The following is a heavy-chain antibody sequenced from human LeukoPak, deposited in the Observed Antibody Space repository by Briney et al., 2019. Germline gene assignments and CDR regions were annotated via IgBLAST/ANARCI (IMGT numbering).Heavy chain of an antibody. CDR1: GYTFTSYG. CDR2: ISAYNGNT. CDR3: ARDRKVGATLWRTDY. J-gene: IGHJ4*02. V-gene: IGHV1-18*01. Sequence: ASLKLSCTASGYTFTSYGISWVRQAPGQGLEWMGWISAYNGNTNYAQKLQGRVTITTDTSTSTAYMELRSLRSDDTAVYYCARDRKVGATLWRTDYCGQGTLVTVSS. D-gene: IGHD1-26*01.